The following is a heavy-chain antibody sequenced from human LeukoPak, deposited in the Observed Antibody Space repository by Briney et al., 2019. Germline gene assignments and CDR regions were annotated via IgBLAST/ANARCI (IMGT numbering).Heavy chain of an antibody. D-gene: IGHD6-19*01. CDR1: GGSISSYY. J-gene: IGHJ6*03. CDR2: IYYSGST. CDR3: ARGGAAVAYYYYYMGV. Sequence: SETLSLTCTVSGGSISSYYWSWIRQPPGKGLEWIGYIYYSGSTNYNPSLKSRVTISVDTSKNQFSLKLSSVTAADTAVYYCARGGAAVAYYYYYMGVWGKGTTVTVSS. V-gene: IGHV4-59*01.